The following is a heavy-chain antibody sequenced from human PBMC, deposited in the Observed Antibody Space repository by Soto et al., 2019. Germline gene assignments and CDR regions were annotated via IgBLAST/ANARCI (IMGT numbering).Heavy chain of an antibody. Sequence: GGSLRLSCAASGFTVSSNYMSWVRQAPGKGLEWVSVIYSGGSTYYADSVKGRFTISRDNSKNTLYLQMNSLRAEDTAVYYCARELGSTEEGESADDAFDIWGQGTMVTVSS. CDR3: ARELGSTEEGESADDAFDI. D-gene: IGHD3-16*01. J-gene: IGHJ3*02. CDR1: GFTVSSNY. V-gene: IGHV3-53*01. CDR2: IYSGGST.